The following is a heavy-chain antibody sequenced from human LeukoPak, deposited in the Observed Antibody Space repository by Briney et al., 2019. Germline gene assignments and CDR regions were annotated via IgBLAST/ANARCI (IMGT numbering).Heavy chain of an antibody. V-gene: IGHV4-61*10. J-gene: IGHJ5*02. CDR3: ARGGDIGWFDP. CDR2: IYYSGST. Sequence: SQTLSLTCTVSGGSISSGSYYWSWIRQPAGKGLEWIGYIYYSGSTNYNPSLKSRVTISVDTSKNQFSLKLSSVTAADTAVYYCARGGDIGWFDPWGQGTLVTVSS. CDR1: GGSISSGSYY. D-gene: IGHD2-15*01.